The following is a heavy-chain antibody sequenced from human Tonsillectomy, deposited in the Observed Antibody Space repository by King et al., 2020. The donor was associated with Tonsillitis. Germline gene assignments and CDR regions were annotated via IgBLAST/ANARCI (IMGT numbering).Heavy chain of an antibody. CDR2: IYPGDSDT. Sequence: QLVQSGAELKKPGESLKISCKGSGYTFNNYWIAWVRQVPGKGLDWMGVIYPGDSDTRYSPSFQGQVTISVDRSISTAYLQWSGLKASDTAMYYCAWASAAHCSGGTCDFNYWGQGTLVTVSS. J-gene: IGHJ4*02. CDR3: AWASAAHCSGGTCDFNY. D-gene: IGHD2-15*01. CDR1: GYTFNNYW. V-gene: IGHV5-51*01.